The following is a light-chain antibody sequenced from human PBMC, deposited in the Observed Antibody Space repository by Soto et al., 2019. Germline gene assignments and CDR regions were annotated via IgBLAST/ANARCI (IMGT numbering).Light chain of an antibody. J-gene: IGKJ1*01. CDR2: VAS. V-gene: IGKV1-27*01. Sequence: DIQMTQSPSSLSASVGDRVTITCRASQGISNYLAWYQQQPGKVPKLLIYVASTLQSGVPSRFSGSGSGTDFTLTISSLQPEDVATYYWQNYNSAPCTFGQGTKVEIK. CDR3: QNYNSAPCT. CDR1: QGISNY.